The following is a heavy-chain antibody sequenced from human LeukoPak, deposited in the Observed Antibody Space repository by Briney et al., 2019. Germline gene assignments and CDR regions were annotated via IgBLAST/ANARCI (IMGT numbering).Heavy chain of an antibody. CDR1: GYTFTGYY. D-gene: IGHD6-13*01. CDR2: INPNSGGA. V-gene: IGHV1-2*02. Sequence: ASVKVSCKASGYTFTGYYMHWVRQAPGQGLDWMGWINPNSGGANYAQKFQGRVTMTRDTSISTAYMELSRLRSDDTAAYYCARIYSSSWESDSWGQGTLVTVSS. J-gene: IGHJ5*01. CDR3: ARIYSSSWESDS.